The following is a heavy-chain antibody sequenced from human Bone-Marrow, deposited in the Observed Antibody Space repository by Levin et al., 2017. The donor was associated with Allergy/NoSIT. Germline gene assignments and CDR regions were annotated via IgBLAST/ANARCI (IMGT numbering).Heavy chain of an antibody. V-gene: IGHV3-23*02. CDR1: GFTFNNYA. CDR3: AKHSTPFVLDSSGYNDY. Sequence: GESLKISCAASGFTFNNYAMSWVRQAPGKGLEWVSGIGGSGDTTYYGDSVKGRFTISRENSKNTLYLQMNGLRAEDTAIYYCAKHSTPFVLDSSGYNDYWGQGTLVTVSS. D-gene: IGHD3-22*01. J-gene: IGHJ4*02. CDR2: IGGSGDTT.